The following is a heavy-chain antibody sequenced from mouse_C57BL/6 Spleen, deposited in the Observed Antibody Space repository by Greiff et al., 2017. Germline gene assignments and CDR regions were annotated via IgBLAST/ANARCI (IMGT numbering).Heavy chain of an antibody. V-gene: IGHV1-82*01. CDR2: IYPGDGDT. CDR1: GYAFSSSW. CDR3: ERHDYDVTWFAY. J-gene: IGHJ3*01. Sequence: VQLQQSGPELVKPGASVKISCKASGYAFSSSWMNWVKQRPGKGLEWIGRIYPGDGDTSYNGKFKGKATLTADKSSSTAYMQHSSLTSEYSAVYFCERHDYDVTWFAYWGQGTLVTVSA. D-gene: IGHD2-4*01.